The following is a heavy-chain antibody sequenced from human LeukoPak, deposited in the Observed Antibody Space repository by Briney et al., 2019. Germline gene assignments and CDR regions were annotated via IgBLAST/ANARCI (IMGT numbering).Heavy chain of an antibody. J-gene: IGHJ4*02. D-gene: IGHD3-22*01. Sequence: GGSLRLSCAASGFRVSSNCMSWVRQAPGKGLEWVSVLYSSGNTYYTDSLKGRFTISRDDSKNTVYLQMNSLRVEDTAVYYCARGQYYDSSGFDCWGQGTLVTVSS. CDR3: ARGQYYDSSGFDC. CDR1: GFRVSSNC. V-gene: IGHV3-53*01. CDR2: LYSSGNT.